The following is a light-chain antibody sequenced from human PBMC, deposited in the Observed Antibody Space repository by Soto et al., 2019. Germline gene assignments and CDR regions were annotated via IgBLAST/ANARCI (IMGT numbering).Light chain of an antibody. V-gene: IGKV3-11*01. CDR1: QSVRNN. CDR3: QQRDNWPWT. J-gene: IGKJ1*01. Sequence: EVVLTQSPATLSLSPGERATLSCRASQSVRNNLAWYQHKPGQPPGLLIYDASNRATGIPGRFSGSGSGTDFTLTISNLEPEDFAVYYCQQRDNWPWTFGQGAKVEIK. CDR2: DAS.